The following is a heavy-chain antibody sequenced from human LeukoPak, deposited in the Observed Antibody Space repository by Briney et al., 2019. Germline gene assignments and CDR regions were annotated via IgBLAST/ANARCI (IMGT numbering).Heavy chain of an antibody. Sequence: GGSLRLSRAASGFTVSGHYMSWVRQAARKGLEGVSVIYSVGTTYYAHSVNRRFTISRDNSKNTWSLQMNRLRAEDTAVYYCAREGRGGWTSLWGQGTLVTVSS. CDR2: IYSVGTT. J-gene: IGHJ4*02. CDR3: AREGRGGWTSL. D-gene: IGHD3/OR15-3a*01. CDR1: GFTVSGHY. V-gene: IGHV3-66*01.